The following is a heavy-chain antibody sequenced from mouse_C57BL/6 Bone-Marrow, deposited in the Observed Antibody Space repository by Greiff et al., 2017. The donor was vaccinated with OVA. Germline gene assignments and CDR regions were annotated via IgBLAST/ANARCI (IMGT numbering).Heavy chain of an antibody. V-gene: IGHV1-26*01. Sequence: EVQLQQSGPELVKPGASVKISCKASGYTFTDYYMNWVKQSHGKSLEWIGDINPNNGGTSYNQKFKGKATLTVDKSSSTAYMELRSLTSEDSPVYYCAIYGPWFAYWGQGTLVTVSA. CDR3: AIYGPWFAY. CDR2: INPNNGGT. CDR1: GYTFTDYY. J-gene: IGHJ3*01. D-gene: IGHD1-1*01.